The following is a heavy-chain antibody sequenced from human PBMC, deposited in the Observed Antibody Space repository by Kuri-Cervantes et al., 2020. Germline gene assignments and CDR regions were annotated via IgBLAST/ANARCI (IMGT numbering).Heavy chain of an antibody. D-gene: IGHD3-22*01. V-gene: IGHV3-11*04. Sequence: GESLKISCGVSGFTFSDYYMSWIRQAPGQGLEWISYISPSGNTMYYADSVRGRFTVSRDNAKNSLYLQMNSLRAEDTAVYYCARDTFYDSSDYYFDYWGQGTLVTVSS. J-gene: IGHJ4*02. CDR2: ISPSGNTM. CDR1: GFTFSDYY. CDR3: ARDTFYDSSDYYFDY.